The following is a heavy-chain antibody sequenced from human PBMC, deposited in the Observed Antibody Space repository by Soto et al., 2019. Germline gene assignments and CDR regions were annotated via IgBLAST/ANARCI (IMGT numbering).Heavy chain of an antibody. CDR1: GYTFTGYY. Sequence: GASVKVSSKASGYTFTGYYMHWVRQAPGQGVEWMGWINPNSGVTNYAQKFQGRVTMTRDTSISTAYMELSRLRSDDTAVYYCASGGSGCYLYWGQGTLVTVSS. V-gene: IGHV1-2*02. D-gene: IGHD3-10*01. J-gene: IGHJ4*02. CDR2: INPNSGVT. CDR3: ASGGSGCYLY.